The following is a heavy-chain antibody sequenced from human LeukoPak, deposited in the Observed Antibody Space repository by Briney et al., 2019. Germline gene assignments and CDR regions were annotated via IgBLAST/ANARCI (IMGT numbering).Heavy chain of an antibody. Sequence: PGRSLRLSCAASGFTFSSYGMHWVRQAPGKGLEWVAVIWYDGSNIYYADSVKGRFTISRDNSKNTLYLQMNSLRAEDTAVYYCARVLLSRIQLWPELDYWGQGTLVTVSS. V-gene: IGHV3-33*01. J-gene: IGHJ4*02. D-gene: IGHD5-18*01. CDR3: ARVLLSRIQLWPELDY. CDR1: GFTFSSYG. CDR2: IWYDGSNI.